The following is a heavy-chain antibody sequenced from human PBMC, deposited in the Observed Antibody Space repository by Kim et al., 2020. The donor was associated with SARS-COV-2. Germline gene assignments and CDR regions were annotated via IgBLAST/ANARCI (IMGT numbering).Heavy chain of an antibody. V-gene: IGHV3-53*01. Sequence: HADSVKGRLHISRESSKNTRYLEMSSLRADETAVYYCARGSTSWDSWGQGTLVTVSS. CDR3: ARGSTSWDS. D-gene: IGHD2-2*01. J-gene: IGHJ4*02.